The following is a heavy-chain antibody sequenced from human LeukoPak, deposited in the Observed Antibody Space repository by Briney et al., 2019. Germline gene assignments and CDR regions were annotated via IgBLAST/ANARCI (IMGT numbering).Heavy chain of an antibody. D-gene: IGHD3-9*01. J-gene: IGHJ4*02. CDR1: GFTFSSYA. V-gene: IGHV3-23*01. CDR3: ARDDYDILTGYDY. Sequence: GGSLRLSCAASGFTFSSYAMSWVRQAPGKGLEWVSAISGGGSTYYADSVKGRFTISRDNSKNTLYLQMNSLRAEDTAVYYCARDDYDILTGYDYWGQGTLVTVSS. CDR2: ISGGGST.